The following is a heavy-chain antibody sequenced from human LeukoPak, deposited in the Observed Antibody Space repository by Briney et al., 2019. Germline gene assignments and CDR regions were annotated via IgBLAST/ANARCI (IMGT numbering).Heavy chain of an antibody. CDR3: ARGSGSSQYYFDY. Sequence: PGGSLRLSCAASGFTFSSYGMHWVRQAPGKGLEWVAVIWYDGSNKYYADSVKGRFTISRDNSKNTLYLQMNSLRAEDTAVYYCARGSGSSQYYFDYWAREPWSPSPQ. D-gene: IGHD3-10*01. J-gene: IGHJ4*02. V-gene: IGHV3-33*01. CDR1: GFTFSSYG. CDR2: IWYDGSNK.